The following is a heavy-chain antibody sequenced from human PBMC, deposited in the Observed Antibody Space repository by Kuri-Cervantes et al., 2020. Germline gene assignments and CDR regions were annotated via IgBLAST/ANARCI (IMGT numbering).Heavy chain of an antibody. Sequence: GESLKISCAASGFTFSDYYMGWVRQAPGKGLEWVSYISDSGSDKYYADSVEGRFTISRDDAKNSLHLQMNSLRAEDTAVYYCARGPRWPHPYYFDYWGQGTLVTVSS. J-gene: IGHJ4*02. CDR1: GFTFSDYY. D-gene: IGHD4-23*01. CDR2: ISDSGSDK. V-gene: IGHV3-11*04. CDR3: ARGPRWPHPYYFDY.